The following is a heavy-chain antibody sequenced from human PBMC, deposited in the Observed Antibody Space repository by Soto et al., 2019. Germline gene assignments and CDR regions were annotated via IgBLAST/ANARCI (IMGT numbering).Heavy chain of an antibody. CDR1: GFTFVGFG. Sequence: EVPLVESGGGLVQPGGSLRLSCAVSGFTFVGFGMNWVRQAPGKGLEWVSYISGSSGTIYYADSVKGRFTISRDNAKNSLYLQMNSLRAEDTAVYYCARDPLDYWGQGTLVTVSS. CDR2: ISGSSGTI. CDR3: ARDPLDY. V-gene: IGHV3-48*01. J-gene: IGHJ4*02.